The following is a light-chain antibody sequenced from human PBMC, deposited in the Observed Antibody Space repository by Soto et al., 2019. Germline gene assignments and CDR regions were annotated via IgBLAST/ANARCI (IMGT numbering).Light chain of an antibody. V-gene: IGKV3-20*01. CDR2: GAS. CDR3: QKYNSYSWT. CDR1: QSVSSGY. J-gene: IGKJ1*01. Sequence: EIVLSQSPGTLSLSPGESATLSCRASQSVSSGYLVWYQQKPGQAPRLLIYGASSRATGIPDRFSGSGSGTDFTLTISRLEPDEFATYYCQKYNSYSWTFGQGTKVDIK.